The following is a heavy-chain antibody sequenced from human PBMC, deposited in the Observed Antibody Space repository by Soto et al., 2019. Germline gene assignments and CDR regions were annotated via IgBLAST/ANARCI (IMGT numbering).Heavy chain of an antibody. V-gene: IGHV1-18*01. J-gene: IGHJ5*02. Sequence: GASVKVSCKASGYTFTSYGIGWVRQAPGQGLEWMGWISAYNGNTNYAQKLQGRVTMTTDTSTSTAYMELRSLRSDDTAVYYCARDPYYYGSGSHNWFDPWGQGTLVTVSS. CDR3: ARDPYYYGSGSHNWFDP. D-gene: IGHD3-10*01. CDR2: ISAYNGNT. CDR1: GYTFTSYG.